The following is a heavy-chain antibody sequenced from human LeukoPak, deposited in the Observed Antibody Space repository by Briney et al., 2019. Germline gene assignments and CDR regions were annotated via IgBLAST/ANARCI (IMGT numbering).Heavy chain of an antibody. V-gene: IGHV1-2*04. CDR1: GYTFTGYY. D-gene: IGHD6-13*01. J-gene: IGHJ4*02. Sequence: ASVKVSCKASGYTFTGYYMHWVRQAPGQGLEWMGWINPNSGGTNYAQKFQGWVTMTRDTSISTAYMELSRLRSDDTAVYYCARGFAAAGSPYYFDYWGQGTLVTVSS. CDR2: INPNSGGT. CDR3: ARGFAAAGSPYYFDY.